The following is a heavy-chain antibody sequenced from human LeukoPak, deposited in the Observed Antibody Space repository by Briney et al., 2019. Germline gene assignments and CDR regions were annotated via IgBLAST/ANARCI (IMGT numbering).Heavy chain of an antibody. Sequence: SETLSLTCAVYGGSFSGYYWSWIRQPPGKGLEWIGSIYYSGTTHYSPSLESRVTISVDTSKNQFSLKLAAVTAADTASYYCAKGAGGFSYYNWFDPWGQGTLVTVSS. V-gene: IGHV4-34*01. CDR1: GGSFSGYY. CDR3: AKGAGGFSYYNWFDP. J-gene: IGHJ5*02. D-gene: IGHD5-18*01. CDR2: IYYSGTT.